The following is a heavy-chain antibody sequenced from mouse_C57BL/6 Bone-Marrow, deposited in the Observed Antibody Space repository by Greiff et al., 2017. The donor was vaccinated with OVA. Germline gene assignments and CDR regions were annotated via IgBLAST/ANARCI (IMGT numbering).Heavy chain of an antibody. CDR2: IYWDDDT. J-gene: IGHJ2*01. CDR3: SRRNYYGSRAFDY. V-gene: IGHV8-12*01. CDR1: GFSLSTSGMG. D-gene: IGHD1-1*01. Sequence: QVQLKESGPGILQPSQTLSLSCSFSGFSLSTSGMGLSWIRQPPGQGLEWLVHIYWDDDTRYNPSLKSRHTISKDTSRNQVFLKITSVDTADAATYDCSRRNYYGSRAFDYWGQGTTLTVSS.